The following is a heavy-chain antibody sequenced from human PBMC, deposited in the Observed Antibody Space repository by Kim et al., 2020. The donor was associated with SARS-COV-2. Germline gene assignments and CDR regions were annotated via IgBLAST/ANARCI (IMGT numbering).Heavy chain of an antibody. CDR3: ARLGDYCSSTSCYVEAWFDP. V-gene: IGHV1-69*13. Sequence: SVKVSCKASGGTFSSYAISWVRQAPGQGLEWMGGIIPIFGTANYAQKFQGRVTITADESTSTAYMELSSLRSEDTAVYYCARLGDYCSSTSCYVEAWFDPWGQGTLVTVSS. D-gene: IGHD2-2*01. CDR1: GGTFSSYA. J-gene: IGHJ5*02. CDR2: IIPIFGTA.